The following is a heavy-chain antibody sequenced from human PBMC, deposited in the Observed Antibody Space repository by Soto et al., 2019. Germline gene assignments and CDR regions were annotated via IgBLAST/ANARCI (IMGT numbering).Heavy chain of an antibody. CDR3: AADSKLGKVDAFDI. CDR2: IVVGSGNT. CDR1: GFTFTSSA. D-gene: IGHD7-27*01. Sequence: ASVKVSCKASGFTFTSSAMQWVRQARGQRLEWIGWIVVGSGNTNYAQKFQERVTITRDMSTSTAYMELSSLRSEDTAVYYCAADSKLGKVDAFDIWGQGTMVTVSS. J-gene: IGHJ3*02. V-gene: IGHV1-58*02.